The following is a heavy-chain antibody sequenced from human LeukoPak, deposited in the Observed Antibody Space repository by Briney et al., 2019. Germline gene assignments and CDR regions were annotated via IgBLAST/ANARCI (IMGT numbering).Heavy chain of an antibody. V-gene: IGHV3-74*01. Sequence: PPGGSLRLSCAASGNYWMHWVRQAPGKGLGWVSHINSDGSWTSYADSVKGRFTISKDNAKNTVYLQMNSLRAEDTAVYYCVSFYETYWGRGTLVTVSS. CDR1: GNYW. D-gene: IGHD2/OR15-2a*01. J-gene: IGHJ4*02. CDR3: VSFYETY. CDR2: INSDGSWT.